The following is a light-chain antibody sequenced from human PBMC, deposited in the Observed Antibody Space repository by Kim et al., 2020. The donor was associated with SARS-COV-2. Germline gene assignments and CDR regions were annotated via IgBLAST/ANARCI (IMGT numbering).Light chain of an antibody. J-gene: IGKJ5*01. Sequence: EIVLTQSPGTLSLSPGESATLSCRASQTVSSGYVAWYQQKPGQTPRLLIYGASGKATGIPDRFRGSGSGTDFTLTITRLEPEDFAIYYCQQYGRAPDTFGQGTRLEIK. V-gene: IGKV3-20*01. CDR2: GAS. CDR3: QQYGRAPDT. CDR1: QTVSSGY.